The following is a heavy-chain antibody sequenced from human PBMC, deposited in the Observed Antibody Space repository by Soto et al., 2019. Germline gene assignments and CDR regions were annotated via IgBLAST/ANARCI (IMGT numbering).Heavy chain of an antibody. D-gene: IGHD5-12*01. J-gene: IGHJ4*02. Sequence: QITLKESGPTLMKPTQTLTLTCTFSGFSLSTSGVGVGWIRQPPGKALEWLALIYWDDDKRYSPFLKSRLTIRMDTNNIQVGLILTNMDPLDTPIYHCAREAFDHIVSTFQGYVNSWRQGTMVRVSS. V-gene: IGHV2-5*02. CDR3: AREAFDHIVSTFQGYVNS. CDR1: GFSLSTSGVG. CDR2: IYWDDDK.